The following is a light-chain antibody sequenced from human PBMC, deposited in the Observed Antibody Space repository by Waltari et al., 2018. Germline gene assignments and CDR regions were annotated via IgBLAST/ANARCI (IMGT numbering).Light chain of an antibody. Sequence: EIVLTPSPATLSLSPGEGATLSCRASQSVSSQLVWYQQKRGQAPRLLIYDASNRATCIPARFSGSGSGTYFTLTISSLEPEDFAVYYCQQCNNSPPTFGQGTKVEIK. CDR2: DAS. V-gene: IGKV3-11*01. CDR1: QSVSSQ. J-gene: IGKJ1*01. CDR3: QQCNNSPPT.